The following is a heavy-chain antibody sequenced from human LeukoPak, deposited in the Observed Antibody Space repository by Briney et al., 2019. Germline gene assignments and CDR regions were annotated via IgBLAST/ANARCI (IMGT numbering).Heavy chain of an antibody. D-gene: IGHD2-15*01. CDR3: ARHSVVGIDY. V-gene: IGHV4-59*01. Sequence: PSETLSLTCAVYGGSFSGYYWSWIRQPPGKGLEWIGYIYYSGSTNYNPSLKSRVTISVDTSKNQFSLKLSSVTAADTAVYYCARHSVVGIDYWGQGTLVTVSS. J-gene: IGHJ4*02. CDR1: GGSFSGYY. CDR2: IYYSGST.